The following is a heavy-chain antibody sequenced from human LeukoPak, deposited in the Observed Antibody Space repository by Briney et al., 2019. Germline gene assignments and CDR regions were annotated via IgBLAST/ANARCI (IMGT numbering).Heavy chain of an antibody. V-gene: IGHV4-61*02. J-gene: IGHJ4*02. D-gene: IGHD1-26*01. Sequence: PSETLSLTCTVSGGSISSGIYSWSWIRQPAGKGLEWIGRIYTSGSTKYNPSLKSRVTISVDTSKNQFSLKLSSVTAADTAVYYCARVTWELLVWGQGTLVTVSS. CDR1: GGSISSGIYS. CDR3: ARVTWELLV. CDR2: IYTSGST.